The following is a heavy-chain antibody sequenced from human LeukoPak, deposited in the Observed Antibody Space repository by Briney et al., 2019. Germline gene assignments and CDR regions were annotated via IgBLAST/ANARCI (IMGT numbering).Heavy chain of an antibody. D-gene: IGHD6-19*01. V-gene: IGHV3-23*01. CDR3: AEDHSSGCNTLSTWFDP. J-gene: IGHJ5*02. CDR1: GFTFSSYA. CDR2: ISGSGGST. Sequence: GGSLRLSCAASGFTFSSYAMSWVRQAPGKGLEWVSAISGSGGSTYYADSVKGRFTISRDNSKNTLYLQMNSLRAEDTAVYYCAEDHSSGCNTLSTWFDPWGQGTLVTVSS.